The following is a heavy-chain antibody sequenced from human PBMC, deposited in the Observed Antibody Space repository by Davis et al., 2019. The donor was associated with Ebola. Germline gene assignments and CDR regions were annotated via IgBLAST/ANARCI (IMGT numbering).Heavy chain of an antibody. Sequence: GGSLRLSCEASGFIFSDYEMNWVRQTPGKGLEWVAYVGNSVDRIHYAASVKGRFTASSDNARHSLFLQMNNLKLEDTGVYYCVPGTWIRGQGMRVTVSA. CDR2: VGNSVDRI. D-gene: IGHD5-18*01. J-gene: IGHJ4*02. CDR1: GFIFSDYE. V-gene: IGHV3-48*03. CDR3: VPGTWI.